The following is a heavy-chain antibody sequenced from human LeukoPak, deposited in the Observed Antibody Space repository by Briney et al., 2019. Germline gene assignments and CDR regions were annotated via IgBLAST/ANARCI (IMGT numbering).Heavy chain of an antibody. Sequence: SETLSLTCTVSGGSISSYYWSWIRQPPGKGLEWIGYIYYSGSTNYNPSLKSRVTISVDTSKNQFSLKLSSVTAADTAVYYCARTRITIFGVVIPDAFDIWGQGTMVTVSS. V-gene: IGHV4-59*01. CDR3: ARTRITIFGVVIPDAFDI. CDR2: IYYSGST. CDR1: GGSISSYY. D-gene: IGHD3-3*01. J-gene: IGHJ3*02.